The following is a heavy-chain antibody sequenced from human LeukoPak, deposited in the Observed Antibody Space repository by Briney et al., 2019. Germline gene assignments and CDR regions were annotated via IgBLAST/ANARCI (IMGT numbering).Heavy chain of an antibody. CDR1: GFTVSSNY. Sequence: GGSLRLSCAASGFTVSSNYMSWVRQAPGKGLEWVSVIYSGGSTYYADSVKGRFTISRDNSKNTLYLQMNSLRAEDTAVYYCARDRGGDHGFDYWGQGTLVTVSS. CDR2: IYSGGST. V-gene: IGHV3-66*01. J-gene: IGHJ4*02. CDR3: ARDRGGDHGFDY. D-gene: IGHD2-21*02.